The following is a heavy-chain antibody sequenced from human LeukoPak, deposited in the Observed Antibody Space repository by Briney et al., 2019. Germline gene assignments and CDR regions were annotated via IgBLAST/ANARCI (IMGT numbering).Heavy chain of an antibody. Sequence: SVTVSCKASGGTFSSYAISWVRQAPGQGLEWMGRIIPILGIANYAQKFQGRVTITADKSTSTAYMELSSLRSDDTAVYYCASSSLTVTTWFDYWGQGTLVTVSS. J-gene: IGHJ4*02. V-gene: IGHV1-69*04. D-gene: IGHD4-17*01. CDR1: GGTFSSYA. CDR2: IIPILGIA. CDR3: ASSSLTVTTWFDY.